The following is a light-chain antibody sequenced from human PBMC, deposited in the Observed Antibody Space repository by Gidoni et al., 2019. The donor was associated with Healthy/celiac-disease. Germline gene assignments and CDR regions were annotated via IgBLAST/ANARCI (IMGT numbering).Light chain of an antibody. V-gene: IGKV3-11*01. CDR1: RSVSRY. J-gene: IGKJ5*01. CDR3: QQSSNWPRT. Sequence: EIVLTQSPATLSLAPGGRATLSCRASRSVSRYLAWYQQKPGQAPRLLIYDASNRATGIPARFSGSGSVKDITLILSSLEPEDFAVYYCQQSSNWPRTFGQGTRLEIK. CDR2: DAS.